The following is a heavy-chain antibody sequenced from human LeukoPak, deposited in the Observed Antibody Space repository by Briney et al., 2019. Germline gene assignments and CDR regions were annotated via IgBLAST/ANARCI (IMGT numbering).Heavy chain of an antibody. CDR3: ARDSGYYYDSSGYSDFDY. Sequence: ASVKVSCKASGYTFTSYYMHWVRQAPGQGLEWMEVTNPSGGSTSYAQKFQGRVTMTRDTSTSTVYMELSSLRSEDTAVYYCARDSGYYYDSSGYSDFDYWGQGTLVTVSS. CDR2: TNPSGGST. J-gene: IGHJ4*02. V-gene: IGHV1-46*01. CDR1: GYTFTSYY. D-gene: IGHD3-22*01.